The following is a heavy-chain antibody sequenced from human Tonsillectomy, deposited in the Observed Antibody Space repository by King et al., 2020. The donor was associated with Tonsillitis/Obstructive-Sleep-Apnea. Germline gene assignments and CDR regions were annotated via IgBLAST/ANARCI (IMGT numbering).Heavy chain of an antibody. CDR2: ISWNSESI. Sequence: VQLVESGGGLVQPGRSLRLSCAASGFTFDDYAMHWVRQAPGKGLEWVSRISWNSESIPYADSVKGRFTISRDNAKNSLYLQMNSLRAEDTALYYCAKAGQLRGGPNYCDMDVWGKGTPVTVSS. CDR3: AKAGQLRGGPNYCDMDV. V-gene: IGHV3-9*01. D-gene: IGHD2-2*01. CDR1: GFTFDDYA. J-gene: IGHJ6*03.